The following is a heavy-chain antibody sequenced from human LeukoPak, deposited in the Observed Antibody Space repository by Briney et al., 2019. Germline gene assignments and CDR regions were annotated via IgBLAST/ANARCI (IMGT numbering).Heavy chain of an antibody. V-gene: IGHV4-34*01. CDR2: INHSGST. Sequence: SETLSLTCAVYGGSFSGYYWSWIRQPPGKGLEWIGEINHSGSTNYNPSLKSRVTISVDTSKNQFSLKLSSVTAADTAVYYCARAFVVVAAYSNYFDYWGQGTLVTVSS. CDR1: GGSFSGYY. CDR3: ARAFVVVAAYSNYFDY. D-gene: IGHD2-15*01. J-gene: IGHJ4*02.